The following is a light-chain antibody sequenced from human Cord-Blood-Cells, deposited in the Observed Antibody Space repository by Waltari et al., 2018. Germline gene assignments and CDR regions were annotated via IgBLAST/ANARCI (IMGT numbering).Light chain of an antibody. V-gene: IGKV1-9*01. Sequence: IQLTQSPSSLSASVGDRVTITGRASQGISSYLAWYQQKPGKAPNLLIYAASTLQSGVPSRFSGSGSGTDFTLTISSLQPEDFATYYCQQLNSYPYTFGQGTKLEIK. CDR2: AAS. CDR3: QQLNSYPYT. CDR1: QGISSY. J-gene: IGKJ2*01.